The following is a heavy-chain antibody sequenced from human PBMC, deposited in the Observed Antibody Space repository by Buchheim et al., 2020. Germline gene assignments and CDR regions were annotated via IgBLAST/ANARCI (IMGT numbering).Heavy chain of an antibody. J-gene: IGHJ4*02. Sequence: QLQLQESGPGLVKPSETLSLTCTVSGDSISSTSYYWGWVRQPPGKGLEWIGNIYYSGSTYYTPSLRGRVTISVDPPKNQFSLRLTSVTAADTAVYYCARQLSVTGTRSQFDYWGQGTL. CDR1: GDSISSTSYY. V-gene: IGHV4-39*01. CDR3: ARQLSVTGTRSQFDY. D-gene: IGHD2-21*02. CDR2: IYYSGST.